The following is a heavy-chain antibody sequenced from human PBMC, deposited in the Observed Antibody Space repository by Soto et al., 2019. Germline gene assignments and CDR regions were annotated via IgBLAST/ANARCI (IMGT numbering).Heavy chain of an antibody. V-gene: IGHV4-59*01. CDR2: IYYSGST. J-gene: IGHJ4*02. CDR1: GGSISSYY. CDR3: ARHYDILTGYYLYFDY. Sequence: SETLSLTCTVSGGSISSYYWSWIRQPPGKGLEWIGYIYYSGSTNYNPSLKSRVTISVDTSKNQFSLKLSSVTAADTAVYYCARHYDILTGYYLYFDYWGQGTLVTVSS. D-gene: IGHD3-9*01.